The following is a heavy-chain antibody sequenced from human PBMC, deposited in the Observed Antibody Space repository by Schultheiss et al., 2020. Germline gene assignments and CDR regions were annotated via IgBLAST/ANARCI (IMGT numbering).Heavy chain of an antibody. D-gene: IGHD2-15*01. CDR2: IYYSGST. Sequence: SETLSLTCTVSGGSISSYYWSWIRQPPGRGLEWIGYIYYSGSTNYNPSLKSRVTISVDTSKNQFSLRLRSVTAADTAVYYCARGGVGYCGGGSCYSGHYYYYMDVWGKGTTVTVSS. J-gene: IGHJ6*03. V-gene: IGHV4-59*01. CDR1: GGSISSYY. CDR3: ARGGVGYCGGGSCYSGHYYYYMDV.